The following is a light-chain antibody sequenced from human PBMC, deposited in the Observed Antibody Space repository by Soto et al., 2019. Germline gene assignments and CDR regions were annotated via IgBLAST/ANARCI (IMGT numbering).Light chain of an antibody. CDR3: QQRRNWPPT. CDR2: DAS. Sequence: ETVLTQSPGTLSLSPGERATLSCRASQNVNSFLAWYQQKPGQAPRLLIYDASNRATGIPARFSGGGSGTDFTLTISSLEPEDFAVYYCQQRRNWPPTFGPGTKVDIK. CDR1: QNVNSF. V-gene: IGKV3-11*01. J-gene: IGKJ3*01.